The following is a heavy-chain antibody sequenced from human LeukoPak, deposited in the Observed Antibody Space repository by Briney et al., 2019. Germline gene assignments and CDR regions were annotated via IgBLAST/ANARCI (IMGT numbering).Heavy chain of an antibody. V-gene: IGHV3-7*01. CDR2: IAPDGSKG. CDR3: AGDPYQESSGYNFAAFGI. Sequence: GGSLRLSCAASGFAFNSAWMTWVRQAPGKGLEWVGNIAPDGSKGVYVDSVKGRFTITRDNAKNSLSLQMNSLRAEDTAFYYCAGDPYQESSGYNFAAFGIWGQGTMVIVSS. CDR1: GFAFNSAW. D-gene: IGHD3-22*01. J-gene: IGHJ3*02.